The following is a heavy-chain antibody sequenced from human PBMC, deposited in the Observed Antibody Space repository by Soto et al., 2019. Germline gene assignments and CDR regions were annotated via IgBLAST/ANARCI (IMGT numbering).Heavy chain of an antibody. Sequence: RGESLKISCKGSGYSFTNYWIGWVRQMPGKGLEWMGIIFPGDSDTRYSPSFQGQVTISADKSISTAYLQWSSLQASGTAMFYCTRHPTLTEAFDICGQGTMVTVSS. CDR3: TRHPTLTEAFDI. V-gene: IGHV5-51*01. D-gene: IGHD1-1*01. J-gene: IGHJ3*02. CDR1: GYSFTNYW. CDR2: IFPGDSDT.